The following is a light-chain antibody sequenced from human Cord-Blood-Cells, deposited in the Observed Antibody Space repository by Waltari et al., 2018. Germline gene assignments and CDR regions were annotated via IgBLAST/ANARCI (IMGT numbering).Light chain of an antibody. CDR3: QSYDSSLSGPL. Sequence: QSVLTQPPSVSGAPGQRVTISCTWSSSNIGAGYDVHWYQQLPGTAPKPLIYGNSNRPSGVPDRFSGSKSGTSASLAITGLQAEDEADYYCQSYDSSLSGPLFGGGTKLTVL. CDR1: SSNIGAGYD. CDR2: GNS. V-gene: IGLV1-40*01. J-gene: IGLJ2*01.